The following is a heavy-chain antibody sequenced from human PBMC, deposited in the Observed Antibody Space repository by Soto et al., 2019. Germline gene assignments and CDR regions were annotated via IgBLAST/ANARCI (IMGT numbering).Heavy chain of an antibody. CDR2: IIPIFGTA. J-gene: IGHJ6*02. V-gene: IGHV1-69*13. Sequence: SVKVSCKASGGTFSSYAISWARQAPGQGLEWMGGIIPIFGTANYAQKFQGRVTITADESTSTAYMELSSLRSEDTAVYYCAVKGPVDTAMNYYYGMDVWGQGTTVTVSS. D-gene: IGHD5-18*01. CDR1: GGTFSSYA. CDR3: AVKGPVDTAMNYYYGMDV.